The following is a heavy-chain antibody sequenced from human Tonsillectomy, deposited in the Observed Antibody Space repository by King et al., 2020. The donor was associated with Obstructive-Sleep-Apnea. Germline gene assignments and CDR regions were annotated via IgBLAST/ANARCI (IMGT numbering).Heavy chain of an antibody. CDR1: GFTFYSYR. J-gene: IGHJ6*02. CDR3: ARDISFPLVGGTYYHYGMDV. V-gene: IGHV3-48*04. Sequence: VQLVESGGGLVQPGGSLRLSCAASGFTFYSYRMNLVRQAPGKGLEWVSYISSSSSDIYYADSVKGRFTISRDNAKYSLSLQMSSLRAADTAVYYCARDISFPLVGGTYYHYGMDVWGQGTTVTVSS. CDR2: ISSSSSDI. D-gene: IGHD3-10*01.